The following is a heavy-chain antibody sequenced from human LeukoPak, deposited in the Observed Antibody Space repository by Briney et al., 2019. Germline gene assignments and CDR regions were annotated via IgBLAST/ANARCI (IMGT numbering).Heavy chain of an antibody. V-gene: IGHV1-69*01. CDR2: IIPIFGTA. J-gene: IGHJ6*03. Sequence: GSSVKVSCKASGGTFSSYAISWVRQAPGQGLEWMGGIIPIFGTANYAQKFQGRVTITADESTSTAYMELSSLRSEDTAVYYCARDVVPAARVPYYMDVWGKGTTVTVSS. D-gene: IGHD2-2*01. CDR1: GGTFSSYA. CDR3: ARDVVPAARVPYYMDV.